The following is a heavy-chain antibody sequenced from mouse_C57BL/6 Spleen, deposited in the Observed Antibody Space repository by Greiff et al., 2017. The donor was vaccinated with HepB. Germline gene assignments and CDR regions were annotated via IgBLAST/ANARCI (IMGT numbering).Heavy chain of an antibody. D-gene: IGHD2-1*01. CDR2: IDPSDSYT. CDR1: GYTFTSYW. Sequence: QVQLQQSGAELVKPGASVKLSCKASGYTFTSYWMQWVKQRPGQGLEWIGEIDPSDSYTNYNQKFKGKATLTVDTSSSTAYMQLSSLTSEDSAVYYCARGAYGNYERGRYFDYWGQGTTLTVSS. V-gene: IGHV1-50*01. J-gene: IGHJ2*01. CDR3: ARGAYGNYERGRYFDY.